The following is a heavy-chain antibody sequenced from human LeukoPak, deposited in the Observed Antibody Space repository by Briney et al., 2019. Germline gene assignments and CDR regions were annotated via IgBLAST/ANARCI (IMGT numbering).Heavy chain of an antibody. J-gene: IGHJ5*02. Sequence: MASETVSLTCTVSGGSISSYYWSWIRQPPGKGLEWIGYIYYSGSTNYNPSLKSRVTISVDTSKNQFSLKLSSVTAADTAVYYCARLTVPLRFDPWGQGTLVTVSS. D-gene: IGHD2-2*01. V-gene: IGHV4-59*01. CDR3: ARLTVPLRFDP. CDR2: IYYSGST. CDR1: GGSISSYY.